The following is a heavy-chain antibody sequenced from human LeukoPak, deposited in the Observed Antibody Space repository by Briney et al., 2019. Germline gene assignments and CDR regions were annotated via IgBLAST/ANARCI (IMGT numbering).Heavy chain of an antibody. Sequence: RGSLRLSCAAPGFTFSSYWMSWVRQAPGKGLEWVANIKQDRREKYYVDSMKGRFTISRDNAKNSLYLQMNSLRAEDTAVYYCARDLYYGSGTPPYSFDYWGQGTLVTVSS. CDR3: ARDLYYGSGTPPYSFDY. D-gene: IGHD3-10*01. CDR1: GFTFSSYW. V-gene: IGHV3-7*01. CDR2: IKQDRREK. J-gene: IGHJ4*02.